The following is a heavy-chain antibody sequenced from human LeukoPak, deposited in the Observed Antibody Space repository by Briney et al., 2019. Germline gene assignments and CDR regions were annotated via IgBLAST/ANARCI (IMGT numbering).Heavy chain of an antibody. CDR2: IYTSGST. J-gene: IGHJ4*02. Sequence: SETLSLTCTVSGGSISSYYWSWIRQPAGKGLEWIGRIYTSGSTNYNPSLKSRVTMSVDTSKNQFSLRLRSVTAADTAVYYCARASHDYGDYSHFDYWGQGTLVTVSS. V-gene: IGHV4-4*07. CDR1: GGSISSYY. CDR3: ARASHDYGDYSHFDY. D-gene: IGHD4-17*01.